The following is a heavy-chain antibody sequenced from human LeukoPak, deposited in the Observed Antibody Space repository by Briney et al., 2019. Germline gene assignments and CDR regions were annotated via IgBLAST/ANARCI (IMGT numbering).Heavy chain of an antibody. D-gene: IGHD2-21*02. Sequence: PSETLSLTCTVSGGSISSGGYYWSWIRQPPGKGLEWIGYIYYSGSTNYNPSLKSRVTISVDTSKNQFSLKLSSVTAADTAVYYCARSARGFDCGGDCHIPHYWGQGTLVTVSS. CDR3: ARSARGFDCGGDCHIPHY. V-gene: IGHV4-61*08. J-gene: IGHJ4*02. CDR1: GGSISSGGYY. CDR2: IYYSGST.